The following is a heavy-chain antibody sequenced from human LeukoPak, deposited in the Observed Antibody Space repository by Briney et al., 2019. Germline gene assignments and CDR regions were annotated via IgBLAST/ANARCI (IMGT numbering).Heavy chain of an antibody. CDR3: ARGLYSGHYLDH. V-gene: IGHV1-8*02. CDR2: MNPNSGNT. D-gene: IGHD1-26*01. Sequence: RASVKVSCKASGYTFTSYYMHWVRQATGQGLEWMGWMNPNSGNTGYAQNFQGRITMTRNTSIGTAYMELSNLRSEDAALYYCARGLYSGHYLDHWSQGTLVIVSS. J-gene: IGHJ4*02. CDR1: GYTFTSYY.